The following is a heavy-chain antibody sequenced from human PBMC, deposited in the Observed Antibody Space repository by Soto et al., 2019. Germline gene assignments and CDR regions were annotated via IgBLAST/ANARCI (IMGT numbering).Heavy chain of an antibody. CDR1: GFTFSSYS. J-gene: IGHJ6*02. D-gene: IGHD3-16*01. CDR3: ARDFTYYYYYGMDV. V-gene: IGHV3-21*01. Sequence: EVQLVESGGGLVKPGGSLRLSCAASGFTFSSYSMNWVRQAPGKGLEWVSSISSSSSYIYYADSVKGRFTISRDNAKNSLYPQMNSLRAEDTAVYYCARDFTYYYYYGMDVWGQGTTVTVSS. CDR2: ISSSSSYI.